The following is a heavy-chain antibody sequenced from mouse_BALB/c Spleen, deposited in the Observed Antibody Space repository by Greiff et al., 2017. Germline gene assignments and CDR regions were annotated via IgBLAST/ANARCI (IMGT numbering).Heavy chain of an antibody. CDR1: GFTFSNYW. CDR3: TRGNYYAMDY. J-gene: IGHJ4*01. Sequence: EVQVVESGGGLVQPGGSMKLSCVASGFTFSNYWMNWVRQSPEKGLEWVAEIRLKSNNYATHYAESVKGRFTISRDDSKSSVYLQMNNLRAEDTGIYYCTRGNYYAMDYWGQGTSVTVSS. CDR2: IRLKSNNYAT. V-gene: IGHV6-6*02.